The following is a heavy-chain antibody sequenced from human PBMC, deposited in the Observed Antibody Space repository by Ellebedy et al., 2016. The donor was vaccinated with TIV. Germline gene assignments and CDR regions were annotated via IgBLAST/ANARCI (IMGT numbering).Heavy chain of an antibody. CDR3: AKGGYYNLDY. V-gene: IGHV3-23*01. CDR1: GLPFSSYV. D-gene: IGHD3-9*01. CDR2: ITGSGDST. J-gene: IGHJ4*02. Sequence: GGSLRLXXAASGLPFSSYVMNWVRQAPGKGLEWVSAITGSGDSTYYADSVKGRFTISRDNSKNTLYLQMNGLRAEDTAVFYCAKGGYYNLDYWGPGILVTVSS.